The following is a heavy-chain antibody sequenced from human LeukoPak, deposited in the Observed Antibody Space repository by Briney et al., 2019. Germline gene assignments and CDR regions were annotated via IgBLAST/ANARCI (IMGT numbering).Heavy chain of an antibody. CDR1: GFTFKLYW. J-gene: IGHJ5*02. CDR2: INDDGSDT. D-gene: IGHD2-15*01. V-gene: IGHV3-74*01. CDR3: VRGGPSTWS. Sequence: TGGSLRLSCAASGFTFKLYWMHWVRQVPGKRPVWVSRINDDGSDTVYADSVRGRFTISRDDAKNTVYLQMNNLRAEDTAVYHCVRGGPSTWSWGQGTLVTVPS.